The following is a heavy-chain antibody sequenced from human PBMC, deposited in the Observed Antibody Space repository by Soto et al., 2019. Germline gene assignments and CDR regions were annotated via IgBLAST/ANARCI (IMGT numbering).Heavy chain of an antibody. D-gene: IGHD3-3*01. CDR2: ISAYNGNT. J-gene: IGHJ4*02. CDR3: ARGRFLEWLLAYDY. CDR1: GYAFTSYG. V-gene: IGHV1-18*01. Sequence: ASVKVSCKAAGYAFTSYGISWVRQAPGQGLEWMGWISAYNGNTNYAQKLQGRVTMTTDTSTSTAYMELRSLRSDDTAVYYCARGRFLEWLLAYDYWGQGTLVTVSS.